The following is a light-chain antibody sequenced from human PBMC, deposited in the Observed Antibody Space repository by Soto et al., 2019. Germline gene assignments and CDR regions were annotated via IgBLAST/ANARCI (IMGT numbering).Light chain of an antibody. Sequence: EIVLTQSPATLSLSPGERATLSCRASQSISTYLAWYQQKPGQAPRLLIYGASTRATGIPARFSGSGSGTEFTLTITRLEPEYFAVYYCQQYGDSPQTFGPGTKVDIK. CDR2: GAS. V-gene: IGKV3-20*01. J-gene: IGKJ1*01. CDR1: QSISTY. CDR3: QQYGDSPQT.